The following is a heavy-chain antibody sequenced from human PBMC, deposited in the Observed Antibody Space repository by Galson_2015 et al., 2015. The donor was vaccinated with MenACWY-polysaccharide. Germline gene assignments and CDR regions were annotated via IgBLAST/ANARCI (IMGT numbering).Heavy chain of an antibody. CDR2: IGGSGTT. V-gene: IGHV3-23*01. D-gene: IGHD2-15*01. CDR3: AKANSGGICTSGWACWFDP. J-gene: IGHJ5*02. CDR1: GFTFTNYA. Sequence: SLRLSCAASGFTFTNYAMNWVRQAPGEGLEWVSSIGGSGTTYYADSVKGRFTISRDNSKNMVYLRMNSLRAEDTAIYYCAKANSGGICTSGWACWFDPWARGPWSSSPQ.